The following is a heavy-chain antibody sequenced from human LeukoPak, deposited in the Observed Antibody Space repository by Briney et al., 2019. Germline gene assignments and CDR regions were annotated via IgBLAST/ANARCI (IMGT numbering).Heavy chain of an antibody. Sequence: GGSLRLSCAASGFTFSSYAMHWVRQAPGKGLEWVAVISYDGSNKYYADSVKGRFTISRDNSKNTLYLQMNSLRAEDTAVYYCARAGVYSSSWYGDGFDYWGQGTLVTVSS. J-gene: IGHJ4*02. CDR1: GFTFSSYA. V-gene: IGHV3-30-3*01. D-gene: IGHD6-13*01. CDR3: ARAGVYSSSWYGDGFDY. CDR2: ISYDGSNK.